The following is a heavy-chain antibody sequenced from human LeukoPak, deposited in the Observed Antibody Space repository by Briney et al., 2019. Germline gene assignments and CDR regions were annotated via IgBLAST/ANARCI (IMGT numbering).Heavy chain of an antibody. Sequence: GRSLRLSCAASGFTFSSYGMHWVRQAPGKGLEWVAVISYDGSNRYYADSVKGRFTISRDNSKNTLCLQMNSLRAEDTAVYYCAKTGYYDFWSGYYDYWGQGTLVTVSS. CDR1: GFTFSSYG. CDR3: AKTGYYDFWSGYYDY. CDR2: ISYDGSNR. D-gene: IGHD3-3*01. J-gene: IGHJ4*02. V-gene: IGHV3-30*18.